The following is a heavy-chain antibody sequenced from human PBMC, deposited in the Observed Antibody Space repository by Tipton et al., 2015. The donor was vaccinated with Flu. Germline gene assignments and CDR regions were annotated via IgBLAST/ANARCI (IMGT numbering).Heavy chain of an antibody. Sequence: TLSLTCTVSGDSISSGSHYWSWIRQPAGRGLEWIGQVYTSGSTNYSPPVQSRVTMSVDTAKNQFSLKLSSVTAADTAVYYCARTRSGNYLDGAFDIWGQGTMVTVSS. D-gene: IGHD1-26*01. CDR2: VYTSGST. CDR3: ARTRSGNYLDGAFDI. CDR1: GDSISSGSHY. J-gene: IGHJ3*02. V-gene: IGHV4-61*09.